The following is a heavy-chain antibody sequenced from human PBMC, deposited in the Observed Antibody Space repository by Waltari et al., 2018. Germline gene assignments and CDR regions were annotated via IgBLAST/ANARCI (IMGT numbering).Heavy chain of an antibody. CDR3: SRVPYYYGMDV. J-gene: IGHJ6*02. V-gene: IGHV3-49*04. CDR2: IRSKAYGGTT. Sequence: EVQLVESGGDLVQPGRSLRLSCTASGFTFGDDAMRWVRQAPGKGLEWVGFIRSKAYGGTTEYAASVKGRFTISRDDSKNIAYLQMNSLRTEDTAVYYCSRVPYYYGMDVWGQGTTVTVSS. CDR1: GFTFGDDA.